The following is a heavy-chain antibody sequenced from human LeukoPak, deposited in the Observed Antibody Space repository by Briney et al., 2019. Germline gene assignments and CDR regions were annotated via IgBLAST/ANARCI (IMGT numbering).Heavy chain of an antibody. V-gene: IGHV3-48*03. Sequence: GGSLRLSCAASGSTFSSYEMNWVRQAPGKGLEWVSYISSTGGTIYYADSVKGRFTISRDNAKSTLYLQMNSLRAEDTAVYYCERRGVGDHDAFDIWGQGRLVTVSS. D-gene: IGHD4-17*01. CDR1: GSTFSSYE. CDR2: ISSTGGTI. CDR3: ERRGVGDHDAFDI. J-gene: IGHJ3*02.